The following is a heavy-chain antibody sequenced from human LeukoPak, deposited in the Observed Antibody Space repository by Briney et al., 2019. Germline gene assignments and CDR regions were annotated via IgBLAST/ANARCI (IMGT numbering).Heavy chain of an antibody. D-gene: IGHD3-22*01. CDR3: ARVYYYDSSLTDAFDI. Sequence: NASGTLSLTCAVSGGSISSSNWWSWVRQPPGKGLEWIGEIYHSGSTNYNPSLKSRVTISVDTSKNQFSLKLSSVTAADTAVYYCARVYYYDSSLTDAFDIWGQGTMVTVSS. CDR1: GGSISSSNW. CDR2: IYHSGST. V-gene: IGHV4-4*02. J-gene: IGHJ3*02.